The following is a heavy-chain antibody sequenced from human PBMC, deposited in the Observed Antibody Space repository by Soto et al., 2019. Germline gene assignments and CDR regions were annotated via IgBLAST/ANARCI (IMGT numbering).Heavy chain of an antibody. Sequence: ASVKVSCKASGYTFTSYYMHWVRQAPGQGLEWMGIINPSGGSTSYAQKFQGRVTMTRDTSTSTVYMDLSSLRSEDTAVYYCAREGNYYDSSGYYSVDYWGQGTLVTVSS. CDR1: GYTFTSYY. D-gene: IGHD3-22*01. V-gene: IGHV1-46*01. CDR3: AREGNYYDSSGYYSVDY. J-gene: IGHJ4*02. CDR2: INPSGGST.